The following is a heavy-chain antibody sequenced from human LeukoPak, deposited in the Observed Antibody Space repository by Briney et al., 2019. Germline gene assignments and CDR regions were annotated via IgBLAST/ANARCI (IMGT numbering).Heavy chain of an antibody. D-gene: IGHD3-22*01. CDR1: GGSISGYS. CDR2: IYYSGGT. V-gene: IGHV4-59*08. J-gene: IGHJ4*02. CDR3: ARSSLYDSAGYYFDF. Sequence: SETLSLTCTVSGGSISGYSWSWIRQPPGKGLEWIGYIYYSGGTGYNPSLKSRLSISVDTSKNQFSLKLNSVTAADTAVYYCARSSLYDSAGYYFDFWGQGALVTVSS.